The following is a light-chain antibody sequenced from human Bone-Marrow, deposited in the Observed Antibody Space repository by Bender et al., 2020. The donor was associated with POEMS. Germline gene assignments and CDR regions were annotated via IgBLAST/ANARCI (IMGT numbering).Light chain of an antibody. J-gene: IGLJ1*01. V-gene: IGLV2-14*03. Sequence: SALTQPASVSGSPGQSITISCTGTSTVFGGYVLVSWYQQHPGKAPKLVIYDVDKRPSGVPDRFSGSKSGITASLTVSGLQPEDEADYYCSSYSISDKYFFGTGTKVTVL. CDR3: SSYSISDKYF. CDR2: DVD. CDR1: STVFGGYVL.